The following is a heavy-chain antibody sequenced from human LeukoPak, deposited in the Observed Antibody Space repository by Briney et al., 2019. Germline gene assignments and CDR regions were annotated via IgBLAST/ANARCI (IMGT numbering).Heavy chain of an antibody. CDR3: AKVPRSGSYYDNWFDP. CDR1: RFTFSSYW. J-gene: IGHJ5*02. CDR2: IKQDGSEK. Sequence: GGSLRLSCAASRFTFSSYWMSWVRQAPGKGLEWVANIKQDGSEKYYVDSVKGRFTISRDNSKSTLYLQMNSLRAEDTAVYYCAKVPRSGSYYDNWFDPWGQGTLVTVSS. D-gene: IGHD1-26*01. V-gene: IGHV3-7*03.